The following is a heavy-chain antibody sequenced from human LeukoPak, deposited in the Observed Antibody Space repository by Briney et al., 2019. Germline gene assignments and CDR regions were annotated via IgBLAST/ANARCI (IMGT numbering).Heavy chain of an antibody. J-gene: IGHJ4*02. CDR1: GGSISSGNYY. CDR3: ARGRDSRGYQFMGFDS. V-gene: IGHV4-61*02. Sequence: SETLSLTCTVSGGSISSGNYYWSWIRQPAGKGLEWIGRIWTDGAPSYRPSLKSRVTISVDTSKNQFSLRLSSVTAADTAVYYCARGRDSRGYQFMGFDSWGQGTLVTVSS. CDR2: IWTDGAP. D-gene: IGHD3-22*01.